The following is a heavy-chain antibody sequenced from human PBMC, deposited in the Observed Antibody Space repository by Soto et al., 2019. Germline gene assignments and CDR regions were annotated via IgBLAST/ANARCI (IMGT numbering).Heavy chain of an antibody. CDR2: IIPYYNTL. Sequence: QAQVVQSGAEVRKPGSSVKLSCKASEGTFTSYAIAWVRQAPGPGLEWMGGIIPYYNTLNYAQKFQDRVTITADDSTNTVYMELSSLRSDDTAVYFCVSGASRWYPYSFDSWAQGTLVTVSS. D-gene: IGHD6-13*01. CDR1: EGTFTSYA. J-gene: IGHJ4*02. CDR3: VSGASRWYPYSFDS. V-gene: IGHV1-69*01.